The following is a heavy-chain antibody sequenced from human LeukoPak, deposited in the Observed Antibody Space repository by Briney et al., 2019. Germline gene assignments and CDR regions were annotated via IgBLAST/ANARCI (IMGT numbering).Heavy chain of an antibody. CDR2: ISSSSSYI. D-gene: IGHD3-10*01. J-gene: IGHJ4*02. CDR1: GFTFSSYS. V-gene: IGHV3-21*01. CDR3: ARARYYYGSGSRNTYYFDY. Sequence: GGSLRLSCAASGFTFSSYSMNWVRQAPGKGLEWVSSISSSSSYIYYADSVKGRFTISRDNAKNSLYPQMNSLRAEDTAVYYCARARYYYGSGSRNTYYFDYWGQGTLVTVSS.